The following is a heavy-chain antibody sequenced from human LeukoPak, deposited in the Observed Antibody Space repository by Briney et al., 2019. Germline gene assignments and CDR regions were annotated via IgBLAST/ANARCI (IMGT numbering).Heavy chain of an antibody. CDR2: IYTSGST. V-gene: IGHV4-4*07. CDR3: ARDQTSGVIYDFWSGYFDWFDP. D-gene: IGHD3-3*01. CDR1: GGSISSYY. J-gene: IGHJ5*02. Sequence: SETLSLTCTVSGGSISSYYWSWIRQPAGKELEWIGRIYTSGSTNYNPSLKSRVTMSVDTSKNRFSLKLSSVTAADTAVYYCARDQTSGVIYDFWSGYFDWFDPWGQGTLVTVSS.